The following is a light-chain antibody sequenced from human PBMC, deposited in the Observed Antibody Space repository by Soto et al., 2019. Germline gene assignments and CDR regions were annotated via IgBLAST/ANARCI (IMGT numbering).Light chain of an antibody. CDR1: QGIRNY. CDR3: QKYSSVPV. CDR2: AAS. V-gene: IGKV1-27*01. J-gene: IGKJ3*01. Sequence: DIQMTQSPTSLSASVGDRVTITCRASQGIRNYVAWYQQIPGKAPKLLIYAASTLQSGVPSRFSGSGSGTDFTITINGLQHEDVETYSCQKYSSVPVFGPGTKVEI.